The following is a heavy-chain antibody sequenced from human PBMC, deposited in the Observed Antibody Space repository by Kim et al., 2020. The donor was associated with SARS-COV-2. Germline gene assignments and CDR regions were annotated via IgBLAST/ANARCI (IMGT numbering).Heavy chain of an antibody. Sequence: GGSLRLSCEASGFTFGRYAMSWARQAPGKGLEWVSTFSDGGVRTHYADSVKGRFTISRDNSKSTLFLHMNSLRAEDTAVYYCEASDYWGQGSLVTVSS. V-gene: IGHV3-23*01. CDR2: FSDGGVRT. CDR1: GFTFGRYA. CDR3: EASDY. J-gene: IGHJ4*02.